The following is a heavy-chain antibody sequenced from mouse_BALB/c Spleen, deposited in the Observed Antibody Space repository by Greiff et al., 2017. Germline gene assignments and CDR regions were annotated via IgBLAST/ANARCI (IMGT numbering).Heavy chain of an antibody. D-gene: IGHD3-3*01. J-gene: IGHJ2*01. CDR1: GFTFSSYT. Sequence: DVMLVESGGGLVKPGGSLKLSCAASGFTFSSYTMSWVRQTPEKRLEWVATISSGGSYTYYPDSVKGRFTISRDNAKNTLYLQMSSLKSEDTAMYYCTREDRDGGGYWGQGTTLTVSS. CDR3: TREDRDGGGY. CDR2: ISSGGSYT. V-gene: IGHV5-6-4*01.